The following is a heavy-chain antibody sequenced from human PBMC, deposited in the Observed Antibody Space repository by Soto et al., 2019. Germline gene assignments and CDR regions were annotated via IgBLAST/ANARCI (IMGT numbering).Heavy chain of an antibody. V-gene: IGHV3-23*01. CDR3: AKVSLGALTFTDYYYYGLDV. CDR1: GFTFSTYA. Sequence: LSLSCAASGFTFSTYAMNWVRQAPGKGLKWVTAISGGGGSTYYADSVKGRVTIARDNSKNTHYLQMNSLRAEDTAVYYCAKVSLGALTFTDYYYYGLDVWGQGTTVTVSS. D-gene: IGHD1-26*01. CDR2: ISGGGGST. J-gene: IGHJ6*02.